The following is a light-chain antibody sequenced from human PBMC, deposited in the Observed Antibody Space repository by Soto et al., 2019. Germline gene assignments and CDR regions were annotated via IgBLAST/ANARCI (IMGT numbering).Light chain of an antibody. CDR1: TSNIGAGYD. V-gene: IGLV1-40*01. CDR3: QSFDRSLSEYV. Sequence: QSVLTQPPSVSGAPGQMVTISCTGNTSNIGAGYDVHWYQQLPGTAPKVLIFANSHRPSGVPHRFSGSKSGTAASLGITGLQAEDEADYYCQSFDRSLSEYVFGSGTKLTVL. J-gene: IGLJ1*01. CDR2: ANS.